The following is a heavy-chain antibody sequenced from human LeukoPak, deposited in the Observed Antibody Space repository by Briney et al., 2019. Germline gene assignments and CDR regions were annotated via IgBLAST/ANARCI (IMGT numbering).Heavy chain of an antibody. V-gene: IGHV3-11*05. CDR2: ISSSSSYT. J-gene: IGHJ3*02. CDR3: AKGLLFTIIVVVNADACDI. D-gene: IGHD3-22*01. CDR1: GFTFSDYY. Sequence: GGSLRLSCAASGFTFSDYYMSWIRQAPGKGLEWVSYISSSSSYTYYADSVKGRFTISRDNSKNTLYLQMNSLRAEDTAVYYCAKGLLFTIIVVVNADACDIWGQGTMVTVTS.